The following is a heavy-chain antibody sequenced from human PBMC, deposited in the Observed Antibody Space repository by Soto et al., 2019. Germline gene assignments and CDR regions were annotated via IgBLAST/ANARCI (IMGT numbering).Heavy chain of an antibody. V-gene: IGHV1-69*12. J-gene: IGHJ3*02. D-gene: IGHD6-13*01. CDR1: GGSFSNHA. CDR2: IIPIFSTT. Sequence: QVHLVQSGAEVKKPGSSVKVSCKASGGSFSNHAINWVRQAPGQGLEWMGRIIPIFSTTNYAPKCQARVTFTADESTVTAYMELSSLKHDDTAKYYCAREVAADGTFRVDVSDIWGQGTMVTVSS. CDR3: AREVAADGTFRVDVSDI.